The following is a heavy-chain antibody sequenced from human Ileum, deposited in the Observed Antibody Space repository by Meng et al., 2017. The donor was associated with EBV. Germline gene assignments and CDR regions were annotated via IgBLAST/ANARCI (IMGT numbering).Heavy chain of an antibody. CDR3: ARVVEGATSWLDR. Sequence: QVQRGPSGAAVTKPGASVKGSCKASGYTFTSYGINWVRPAPGQGLEWMGWISAFNGNTDYAQKFQGRVTMTTDTSTTTTCMELRSLRSDDTAVYYCARVVEGATSWLDRWGQGTLVTVSS. CDR2: ISAFNGNT. CDR1: GYTFTSYG. J-gene: IGHJ5*02. V-gene: IGHV1-18*01. D-gene: IGHD1-26*01.